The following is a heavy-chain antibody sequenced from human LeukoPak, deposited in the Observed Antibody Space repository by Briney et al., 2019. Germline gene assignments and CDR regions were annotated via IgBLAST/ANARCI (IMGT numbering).Heavy chain of an antibody. Sequence: SETLSLTCTVSGGSISSSSYYWGWIRQPPGKGLEWIESIYYSGSTYYNPSLKSRVTISVDTFKNQFSLKLSSVTAADTAVYYCASLPTSGQQKDAFDIWGQGTMVTVSS. CDR3: ASLPTSGQQKDAFDI. CDR1: GGSISSSSYY. CDR2: IYYSGST. J-gene: IGHJ3*02. V-gene: IGHV4-39*07. D-gene: IGHD2-2*01.